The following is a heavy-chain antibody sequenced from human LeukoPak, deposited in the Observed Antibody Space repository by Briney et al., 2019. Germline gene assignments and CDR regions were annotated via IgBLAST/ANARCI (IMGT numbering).Heavy chain of an antibody. CDR2: ISSSRSYI. Sequence: GGSLRLSCAASGFTFSSYSMNWVRQAPGKGLEWVSFISSSRSYIYYADSVKGRFTISRDNAKNSLYLKMNSLRAEDTAVYYCARFIAAPYYFDYWGRGTLVTVSS. CDR3: ARFIAAPYYFDY. J-gene: IGHJ4*02. CDR1: GFTFSSYS. D-gene: IGHD6-13*01. V-gene: IGHV3-21*01.